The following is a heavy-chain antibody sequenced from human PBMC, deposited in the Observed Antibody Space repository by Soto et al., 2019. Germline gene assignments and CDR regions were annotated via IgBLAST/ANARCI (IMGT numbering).Heavy chain of an antibody. CDR1: GFAFSSFS. Sequence: GGSLRLSCSASGFAFSSFSMSWVRQAPGKGLEWVSSISGNTYYIYYADSVKGRFTISRDNAKDPLFLDMSSLRADDTAVYYCARGYSGTYYGSFDDWGQGTLVTV. J-gene: IGHJ4*02. D-gene: IGHD1-26*01. V-gene: IGHV3-21*01. CDR3: ARGYSGTYYGSFDD. CDR2: ISGNTYYI.